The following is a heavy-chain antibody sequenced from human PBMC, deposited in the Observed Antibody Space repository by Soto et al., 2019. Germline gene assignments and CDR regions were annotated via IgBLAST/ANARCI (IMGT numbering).Heavy chain of an antibody. CDR3: VKGGWLDV. CDR1: GFSFSNYE. V-gene: IGHV3-23*01. J-gene: IGHJ6*02. D-gene: IGHD2-15*01. Sequence: GGSLRLSCAAPGFSFSNYEMTWARQAPGKGLEWVAFINPSSGTTHYADSVKGRFTISRDNSKDTLYLQLSSLRVEDTAVYYCVKGGWLDVWGQGTTVTVSS. CDR2: INPSSGTT.